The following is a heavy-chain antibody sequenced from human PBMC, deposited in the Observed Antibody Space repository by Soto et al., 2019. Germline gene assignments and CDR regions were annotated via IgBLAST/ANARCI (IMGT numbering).Heavy chain of an antibody. CDR1: GGSISSFY. Sequence: QVQLQESGPGLVKPSETLSLTCTVSGGSISSFYWSWIRQPPGKGLEWIVYIYYSGSTNYNPSLKSRVTISVDTSKNQFSLKLSSVTAADTAVYYCARGGDFHYYYGMDVWGQGTTVTVSS. V-gene: IGHV4-59*01. J-gene: IGHJ6*02. CDR2: IYYSGST. CDR3: ARGGDFHYYYGMDV. D-gene: IGHD2-21*02.